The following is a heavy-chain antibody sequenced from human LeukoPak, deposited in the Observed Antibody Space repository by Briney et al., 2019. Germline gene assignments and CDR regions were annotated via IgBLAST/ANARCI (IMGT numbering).Heavy chain of an antibody. Sequence: SETLSLTCTVSGGSISSSSYYWGWIRQPPGKGLEWIGSIYYSGSTYYNPSLKSRVIISVDTSKNQFSLKLSSVTAADTAVYYCAGDAGEEENWFDPWGQGTLVTVSS. J-gene: IGHJ5*02. CDR2: IYYSGST. CDR1: GGSISSSSYY. V-gene: IGHV4-39*07. CDR3: AGDAGEEENWFDP. D-gene: IGHD3-10*01.